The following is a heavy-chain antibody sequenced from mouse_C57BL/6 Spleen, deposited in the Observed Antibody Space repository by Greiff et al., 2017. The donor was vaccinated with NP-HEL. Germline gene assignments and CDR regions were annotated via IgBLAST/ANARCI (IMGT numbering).Heavy chain of an antibody. J-gene: IGHJ2*01. CDR3: TRENRYYGSSYFYYFDY. CDR1: GYTFTSYW. D-gene: IGHD1-1*01. CDR2: IYPGNSDT. Sequence: DVQLQESGTVLARPGASVKMSCKTSGYTFTSYWMHWVKQRPGQGLEWIGAIYPGNSDTSYNQKFKGKAKLTAVTSASTAYMELSSLTNEDSAVYYCTRENRYYGSSYFYYFDYWGQGTTLTVSS. V-gene: IGHV1-5*01.